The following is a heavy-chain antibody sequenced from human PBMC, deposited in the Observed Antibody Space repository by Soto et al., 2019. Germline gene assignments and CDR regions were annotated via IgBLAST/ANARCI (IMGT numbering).Heavy chain of an antibody. CDR3: AREYCTSTSCYGVDY. CDR2: ISGHNDNT. D-gene: IGHD2-2*01. J-gene: IGHJ4*01. Sequence: QVQLVQSGAEVKMPGASVKVSCKASVDTFTTYGISWVRQAPGQGLEWMGWISGHNDNTEYAQKFQGRVIMTADTPRSTVYLDLRTLTSDDTAVYYFAREYCTSTSCYGVDYLGQGTLVTVSS. V-gene: IGHV1-18*01. CDR1: VDTFTTYG.